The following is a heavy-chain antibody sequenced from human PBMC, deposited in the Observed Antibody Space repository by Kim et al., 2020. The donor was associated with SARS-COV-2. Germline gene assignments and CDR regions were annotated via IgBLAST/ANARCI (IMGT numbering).Heavy chain of an antibody. CDR1: GYTLTELS. D-gene: IGHD5-12*01. V-gene: IGHV1-24*01. Sequence: ASVKVSCKVSGYTLTELSMHWVRQAPGKGLEWMGGFDPEDGETIYAQKFQGRVTMTEDTSTDTAYMELSSLRSEDTAVYYCATDTRGRWLQFPFDYWGQGTLVTVSS. CDR2: FDPEDGET. J-gene: IGHJ4*02. CDR3: ATDTRGRWLQFPFDY.